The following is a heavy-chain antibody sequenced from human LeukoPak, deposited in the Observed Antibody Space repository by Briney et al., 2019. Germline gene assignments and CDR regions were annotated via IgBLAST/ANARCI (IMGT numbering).Heavy chain of an antibody. J-gene: IGHJ4*02. D-gene: IGHD3-22*01. Sequence: PGGSLRLSCAASGFTLSSYGMHWVRQAPGKGLEWVAVISHDGSNKYYADSVKGRFTISRDNSKNTLYLQMNSLRVEDTAVYYCAKDPRLYDSSGYFPDWGRGTLVTVSP. CDR2: ISHDGSNK. V-gene: IGHV3-30*18. CDR1: GFTLSSYG. CDR3: AKDPRLYDSSGYFPD.